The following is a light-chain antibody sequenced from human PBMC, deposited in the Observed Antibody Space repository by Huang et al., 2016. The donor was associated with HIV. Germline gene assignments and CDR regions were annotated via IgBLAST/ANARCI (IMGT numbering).Light chain of an antibody. CDR1: QSVSSN. Sequence: EIVMTQSPATLSVSPGERATLSCRASQSVSSNLAWYQQKPGQAPRLLIYAASTRATGIPARFSGSGSGTEFTLTISSLQAEDFAVYYCQQYKYWPRTFGQGTKVEIK. CDR3: QQYKYWPRT. CDR2: AAS. V-gene: IGKV3-15*01. J-gene: IGKJ1*01.